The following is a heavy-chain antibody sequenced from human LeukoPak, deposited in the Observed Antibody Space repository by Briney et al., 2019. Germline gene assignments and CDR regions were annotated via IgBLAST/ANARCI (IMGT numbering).Heavy chain of an antibody. Sequence: ASVKVSCKASGYTFTSYDINWVRQATGQGLEWMGWMNPNSGNTGYAQKFQGRVTITRNTSISTAYMELSSLRSEDTAVYYCARDEYSSGWPHDYWGQGTLVTVSS. D-gene: IGHD6-19*01. V-gene: IGHV1-8*03. CDR2: MNPNSGNT. J-gene: IGHJ4*02. CDR1: GYTFTSYD. CDR3: ARDEYSSGWPHDY.